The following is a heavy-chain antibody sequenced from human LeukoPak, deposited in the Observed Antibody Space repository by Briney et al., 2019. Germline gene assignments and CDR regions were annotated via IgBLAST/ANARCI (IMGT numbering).Heavy chain of an antibody. CDR3: ARVGYGDPDS. CDR1: GGSISSYH. J-gene: IGHJ5*01. CDR2: IYSSGIT. Sequence: PETLSLTCTVSGGSISSYHWSWIRQPPGKGLEWIGYIYSSGITKYNPSLKSRVTISVDTSRNQFSLKLSSVTAADTAVYYCARVGYGDPDSWGQGTLVTVSS. V-gene: IGHV4-59*01. D-gene: IGHD4-17*01.